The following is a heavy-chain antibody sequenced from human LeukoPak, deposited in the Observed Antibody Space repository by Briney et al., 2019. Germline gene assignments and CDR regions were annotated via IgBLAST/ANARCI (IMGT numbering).Heavy chain of an antibody. V-gene: IGHV4-61*08. CDR2: IYYSGST. J-gene: IGHJ1*01. CDR3: ARVGPAEYFQH. CDR1: GGSISRGGYS. Sequence: SETLSLTCAVSGGSISRGGYSWSWIRQPPGKGLEWIGYIYYSGSTNYNPSLKSRVTISVDTSKNQFSLKLSSVTAADTAVYYCARVGPAEYFQHWGQGTLVTVSS.